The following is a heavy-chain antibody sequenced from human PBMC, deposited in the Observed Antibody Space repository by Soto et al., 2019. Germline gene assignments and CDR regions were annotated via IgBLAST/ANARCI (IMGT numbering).Heavy chain of an antibody. CDR3: ARDTNYYDSSGYHSVNWFDP. CDR1: GFTFSSYS. J-gene: IGHJ5*02. D-gene: IGHD3-22*01. CDR2: ISSSSSYI. Sequence: GGSLRLSCAASGFTFSSYSMNWVRQAPGKGLEWVSSISSSSSYIYYADSVKGRFTISRDNAKNSLYLQMNSLRAEDTAVYYCARDTNYYDSSGYHSVNWFDPWGQGTLVTVSS. V-gene: IGHV3-21*01.